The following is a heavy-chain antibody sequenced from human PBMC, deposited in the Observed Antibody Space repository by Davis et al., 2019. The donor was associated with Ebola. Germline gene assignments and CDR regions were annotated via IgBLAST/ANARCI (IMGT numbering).Heavy chain of an antibody. J-gene: IGHJ6*04. CDR1: GGSFSGYY. V-gene: IGHV4-34*01. Sequence: SETLSLTCAVYGGSFSGYYWSWIRQPPGKGLEWIGEINHSGSTNYNPSLKSRVTISVDTSKNQFSLKLGSVTAADTAVYYCARTLPADGMDVWGKGTTVTVSS. CDR3: ARTLPADGMDV. CDR2: INHSGST.